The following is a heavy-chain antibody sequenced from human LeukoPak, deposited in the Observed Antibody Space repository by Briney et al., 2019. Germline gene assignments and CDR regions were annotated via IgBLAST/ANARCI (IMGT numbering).Heavy chain of an antibody. D-gene: IGHD3-9*01. CDR3: ARELRTPYDILGRGNAFDI. V-gene: IGHV3-48*03. Sequence: GGSLRLSCAASGFTFSNYEMNWVRQAPGKGLEWVSYISFSANTVYYADSVKGRFTISRDNAKNSVYLQMNSLRAEDTAAYYCARELRTPYDILGRGNAFDIWGHGTMVTVSS. CDR2: ISFSANTV. CDR1: GFTFSNYE. J-gene: IGHJ3*02.